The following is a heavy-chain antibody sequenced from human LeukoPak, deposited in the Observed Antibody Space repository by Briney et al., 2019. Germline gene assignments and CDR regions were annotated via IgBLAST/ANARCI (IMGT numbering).Heavy chain of an antibody. CDR3: ARDWAASEPDAFDI. D-gene: IGHD2-15*01. CDR1: GFTFSDYY. CDR2: ISSSGSTI. V-gene: IGHV3-11*04. J-gene: IGHJ3*02. Sequence: SGGSLRLSCAASGFTFSDYYMSWIRQAPGKGLEWVSYISSSGSTIYYADSVKGRFTISRDNAKNSLYLQMNSLRAEDTAVYYCARDWAASEPDAFDIWGQGTMVTVSS.